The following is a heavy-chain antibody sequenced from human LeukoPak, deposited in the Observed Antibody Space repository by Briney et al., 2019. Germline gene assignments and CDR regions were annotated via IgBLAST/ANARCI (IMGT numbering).Heavy chain of an antibody. CDR1: GFIFSRYG. Sequence: PGGSLRLSCAASGFIFSRYGMTWVRQAPGEGLEWVAAISGSGAGTYYADSVKGRFTISRDNFKNTLYLQMNSLRAKDTAIYYCAKVGVEVAGSRGDIECWGQGTLVTVSS. CDR2: ISGSGAGT. J-gene: IGHJ4*02. CDR3: AKVGVEVAGSRGDIEC. V-gene: IGHV3-23*01. D-gene: IGHD6-19*01.